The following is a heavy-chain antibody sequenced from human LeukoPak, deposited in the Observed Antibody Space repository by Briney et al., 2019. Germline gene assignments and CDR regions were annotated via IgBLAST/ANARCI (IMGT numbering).Heavy chain of an antibody. V-gene: IGHV3-21*01. Sequence: GGSLRLSCAASGFTFSSYSMNWVRQAPGKGLEWVSSISSSSSYISYPDSVKGRFTISRDNAKNSLYLQMNSLRAEDTAVYYCARDRRYCSSTSCPLDYWGQGTLVTVSS. CDR1: GFTFSSYS. J-gene: IGHJ4*02. CDR2: ISSSSSYI. CDR3: ARDRRYCSSTSCPLDY. D-gene: IGHD2-2*01.